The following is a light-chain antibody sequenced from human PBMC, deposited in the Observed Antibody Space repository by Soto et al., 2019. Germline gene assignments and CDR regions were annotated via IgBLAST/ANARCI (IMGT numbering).Light chain of an antibody. Sequence: QSALTQPASVSGSPGQSITISCTGTSSDVGGYNYVSWYQQNPGKAPKLLIHDVNKRPSGVPDRFSGSKSGNTASLTISGLQAEDEAGYHCCSYAGSYSYVFGTGTKATVL. V-gene: IGLV2-11*01. CDR2: DVN. J-gene: IGLJ1*01. CDR3: CSYAGSYSYV. CDR1: SSDVGGYNY.